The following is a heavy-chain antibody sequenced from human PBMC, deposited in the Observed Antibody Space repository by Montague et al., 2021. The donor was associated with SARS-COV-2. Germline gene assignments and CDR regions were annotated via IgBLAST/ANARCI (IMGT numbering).Heavy chain of an antibody. D-gene: IGHD3-22*01. J-gene: IGHJ4*02. CDR1: GGSFGDDH. V-gene: IGHV4-34*01. CDR2: IKQSGRT. CDR3: ARGHLSVSMIVVVFTSASHYFDY. Sequence: SETLSLTCAVYGGSFGDDHWSWIRQPPGKGLEWIGDIKQSGRTNYNPSLKSRVTISVDTSKNQFSLKLTSVTAADTAVYFCARGHLSVSMIVVVFTSASHYFDYWGQGAQVTVSS.